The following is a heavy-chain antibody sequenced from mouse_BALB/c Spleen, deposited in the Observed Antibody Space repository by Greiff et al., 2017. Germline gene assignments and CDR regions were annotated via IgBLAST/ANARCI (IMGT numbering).Heavy chain of an antibody. V-gene: IGHV1-80*01. CDR3: ARRTTATHFDY. Sequence: QVQLQQSGAELVRPGSSVKISCKASGYAFSSYWMNWVKQRPGQGLEWIGQIYPGDGDTNYNGKFKGKATLTADKSPSTAYMQLSSLTSEDSAVYFCARRTTATHFDYWGQGTTLTVSS. D-gene: IGHD1-2*01. CDR2: IYPGDGDT. CDR1: GYAFSSYW. J-gene: IGHJ2*01.